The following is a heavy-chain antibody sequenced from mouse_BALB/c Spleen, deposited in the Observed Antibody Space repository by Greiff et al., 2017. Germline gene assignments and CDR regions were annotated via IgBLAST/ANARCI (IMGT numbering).Heavy chain of an antibody. V-gene: IGHV7-3*02. J-gene: IGHJ4*01. Sequence: EVMLVESGGGLVQPGGSLRLSCATSGFTFTDYYMSWVRQPPGKALEWLGFIRNKANGYTTEYSASVKGRFNISRDNSQSILYLQMNTLRAEDSATYYCARDSYGNYEWLDDWGQGTSVTVAS. CDR3: ARDSYGNYEWLDD. D-gene: IGHD2-1*01. CDR1: GFTFTDYY. CDR2: IRNKANGYTT.